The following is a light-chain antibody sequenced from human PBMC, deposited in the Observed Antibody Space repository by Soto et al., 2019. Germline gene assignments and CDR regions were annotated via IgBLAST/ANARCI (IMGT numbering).Light chain of an antibody. CDR2: KAS. Sequence: DIQLTQSPSFLSASVGDRVTISCRSSQSIRSWLAWYQQKPGKAPKLLIYKASTLESGVPSKFSGSGSGTEFTLTISSLQPEDFATYYCQQYNSYPWTFGQGTKVDIK. V-gene: IGKV1-5*03. J-gene: IGKJ1*01. CDR1: QSIRSW. CDR3: QQYNSYPWT.